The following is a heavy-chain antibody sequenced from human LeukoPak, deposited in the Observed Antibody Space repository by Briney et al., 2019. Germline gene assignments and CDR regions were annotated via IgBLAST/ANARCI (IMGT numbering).Heavy chain of an antibody. CDR2: IYTSGST. D-gene: IGHD3-3*01. Sequence: SETLSLTCTVSGGSISSYYWSWIRQPAGKGLEWIGRIYTSGSTNYNPSLKSRVTMSVDTSKNQFSLKLSSVTAADTAVYYCARDLVTIFGVVIEGHDYWGQGTLVTVSS. J-gene: IGHJ4*02. CDR1: GGSISSYY. V-gene: IGHV4-4*07. CDR3: ARDLVTIFGVVIEGHDY.